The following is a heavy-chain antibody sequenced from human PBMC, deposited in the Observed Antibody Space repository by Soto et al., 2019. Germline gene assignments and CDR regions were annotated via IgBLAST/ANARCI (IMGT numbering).Heavy chain of an antibody. V-gene: IGHV1-69*13. CDR3: AREGSGYNF. Sequence: SVKVSCKASGYTFTGYYMHWVRQAPGQGLEWMGGIIPVFGRPNYAQRFRGRLTITADESTNTGYMELIDLRSEDTAVYYCAREGSGYNFWGQGTQVTVSS. J-gene: IGHJ1*01. CDR2: IIPVFGRP. CDR1: GYTFTGYY. D-gene: IGHD5-12*01.